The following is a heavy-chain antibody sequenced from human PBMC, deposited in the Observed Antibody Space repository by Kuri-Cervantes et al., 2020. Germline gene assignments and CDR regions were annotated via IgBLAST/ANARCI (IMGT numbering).Heavy chain of an antibody. Sequence: GESLKISCAAAGFTFSSYAMHWVRQAPGKGLEWVAVISYDGSNKYYADSVKGRFTISRDNSKNTLYLQMNSLRAEDTAVYYCASLHEGWFDPWGQGTLVTVSS. CDR3: ASLHEGWFDP. V-gene: IGHV3-30*01. CDR1: GFTFSSYA. CDR2: ISYDGSNK. J-gene: IGHJ5*02.